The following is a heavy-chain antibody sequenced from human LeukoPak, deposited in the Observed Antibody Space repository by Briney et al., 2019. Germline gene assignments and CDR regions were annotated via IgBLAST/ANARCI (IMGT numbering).Heavy chain of an antibody. CDR2: IWYDGSNK. CDR1: GFTFSSYG. Sequence: PGRSLRLSCAASGFTFSSYGMHWVRQAPGKGLEWVAVIWYDGSNKYYADSVKGRFTISRDNSKNTLYLQMNSLRAEDTAVYYCARDSSGWYFGHDAFDIWGQGAMVTVSS. V-gene: IGHV3-33*01. CDR3: ARDSSGWYFGHDAFDI. J-gene: IGHJ3*02. D-gene: IGHD6-19*01.